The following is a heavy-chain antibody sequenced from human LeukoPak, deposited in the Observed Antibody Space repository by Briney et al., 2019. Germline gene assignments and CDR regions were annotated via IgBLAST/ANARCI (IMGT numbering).Heavy chain of an antibody. D-gene: IGHD1-26*01. CDR1: GFTFSSYW. Sequence: GGSLRLSCAASGFTFSSYWMSWVRQAPGKGLEWVANIKQDGGEKYYVDSVKGRFTISRDNAKNSLYLQIAGLRAEDTAMYYCARDKVEGGTLFDYWGRGTLVTVSS. V-gene: IGHV3-7*01. CDR2: IKQDGGEK. J-gene: IGHJ4*02. CDR3: ARDKVEGGTLFDY.